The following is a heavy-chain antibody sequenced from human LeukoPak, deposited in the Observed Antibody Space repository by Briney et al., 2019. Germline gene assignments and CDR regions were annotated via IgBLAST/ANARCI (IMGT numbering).Heavy chain of an antibody. CDR3: ARRVREMATIIDI. D-gene: IGHD5-24*01. V-gene: IGHV4-59*01. CDR1: GGSISSYY. CDR2: IYYSGST. Sequence: SETLSLTCTVSGGSISSYYWSWIRQPPGKGLEWIGYIYYSGSTNYNPSLKSRVTISVDTSKNQFSLKLSSVTAADTAVYYCARRVREMATIIDIWGQGTMVTVSS. J-gene: IGHJ3*02.